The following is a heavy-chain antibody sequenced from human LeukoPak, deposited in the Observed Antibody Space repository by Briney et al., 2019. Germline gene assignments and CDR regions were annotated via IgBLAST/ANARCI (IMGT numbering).Heavy chain of an antibody. D-gene: IGHD5-12*01. V-gene: IGHV4-30-2*01. J-gene: IGHJ4*02. Sequence: TSQTLSLTCAVSGGSISSGGYSWSWIRQPPGKGLEWIGYIYHSGSTYYNPSLKSRVTISLDRSKNQFSLNLSSVTAADTAVYYCARDNPIYGGYDVPLPGDYWGLGTLVTVSS. CDR2: IYHSGST. CDR3: ARDNPIYGGYDVPLPGDY. CDR1: GGSISSGGYS.